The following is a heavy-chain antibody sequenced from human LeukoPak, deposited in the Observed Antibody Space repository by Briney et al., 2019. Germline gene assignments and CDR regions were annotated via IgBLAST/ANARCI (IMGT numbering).Heavy chain of an antibody. V-gene: IGHV3-30*01. D-gene: IGHD3-22*01. CDR2: ISYDGSNK. CDR1: GFTFSSYA. CDR3: ARGSYDEDYFDY. J-gene: IGHJ4*02. Sequence: AGRSLRLSCAASGFTFSSYAMHWVRQAPGKGLGWVAVISYDGSNKYYADSVKGRFTISRDNSKNTLYLQMNSLRAEDTAVYYCARGSYDEDYFDYWGQGTLVIVSS.